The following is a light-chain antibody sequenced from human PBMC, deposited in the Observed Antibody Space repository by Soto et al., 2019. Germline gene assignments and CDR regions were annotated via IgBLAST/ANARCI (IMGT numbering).Light chain of an antibody. CDR3: QQSYSAPWT. J-gene: IGKJ1*01. V-gene: IGKV1-5*03. CDR2: KAS. Sequence: DIQMTQSPSTLSGSVGDRVTITCRASQTISSWLAWYQQKPGKAPKLLIYKASTLKSGVPSRFSGSGSGTEFTLTISSLQPEDSATYYCQQSYSAPWTFGQGTKVQVK. CDR1: QTISSW.